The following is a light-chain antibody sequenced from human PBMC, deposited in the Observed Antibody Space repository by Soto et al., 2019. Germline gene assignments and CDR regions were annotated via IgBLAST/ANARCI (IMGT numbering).Light chain of an antibody. Sequence: DIQMTQSPSTLSASVGDTVTVTCRASQSISSWLAWYQQKPGKAPKLLIYKASSLESGVPSRFSGSGSGTEFTLTISSLQPDDFATYYCQQYNSYSLTFGGGTKVDIK. CDR1: QSISSW. J-gene: IGKJ4*01. CDR3: QQYNSYSLT. CDR2: KAS. V-gene: IGKV1-5*03.